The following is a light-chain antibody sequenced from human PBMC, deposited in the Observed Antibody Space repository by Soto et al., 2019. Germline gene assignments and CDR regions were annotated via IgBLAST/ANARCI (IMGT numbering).Light chain of an antibody. J-gene: IGKJ1*01. CDR3: QQYNSYPLT. CDR1: QTISSW. V-gene: IGKV1-5*03. Sequence: DIQMTQSPSTLSGSVGDRVTITCRASQTISSWLAWYQQKPGKAPKLLIYKASTLKSGVPSRFSGSGSGTEFTLTISSLQPEDFATYYCQQYNSYPLTFGQGTKVDIK. CDR2: KAS.